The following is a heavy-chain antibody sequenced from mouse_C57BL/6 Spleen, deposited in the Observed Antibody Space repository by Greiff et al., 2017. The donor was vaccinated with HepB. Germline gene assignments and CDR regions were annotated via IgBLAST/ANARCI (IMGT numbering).Heavy chain of an antibody. V-gene: IGHV1-52*01. J-gene: IGHJ4*01. CDR2: IDPSDSET. D-gene: IGHD2-12*01. CDR1: GYTFTSYW. CDR3: ARSYYSLYYYAMEY. Sequence: QVQLQQPGAELVRPGSSVKLSCKASGYTFTSYWMHWVKQRPIQGLEWIGNIDPSDSETHYNQKFKDKATLTVDKSSSTAYMQLSSLTSEDSAVYYCARSYYSLYYYAMEYWGQGTSVTVSS.